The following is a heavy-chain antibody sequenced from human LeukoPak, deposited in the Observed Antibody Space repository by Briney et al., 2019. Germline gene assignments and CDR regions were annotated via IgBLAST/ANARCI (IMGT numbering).Heavy chain of an antibody. V-gene: IGHV4-34*01. CDR1: GGSFSGYY. J-gene: IGHJ6*03. D-gene: IGHD6-6*01. CDR3: ARGSKGSSARGYYYYMDV. Sequence: SETLSLTCAVCGGSFSGYYWSWIRQPPGKGLEWIGEINHSGSTNYNPSLKSRVTISVDTSKNQFSLKLSSVTAADTAVYYCARGSKGSSARGYYYYMDVWGKGTTVTVSS. CDR2: INHSGST.